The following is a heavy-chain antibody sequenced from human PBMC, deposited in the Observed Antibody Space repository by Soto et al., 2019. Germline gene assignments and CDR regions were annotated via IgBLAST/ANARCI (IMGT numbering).Heavy chain of an antibody. Sequence: ASVKVSCKASGYTFTGYYMHWVRQAPGQGLEWMGWINPNSGGTNYAQKFQGWVTMTRDTSISTAYMELSRLRSDDTAVYYCARGPPSGGSLPLIQGCAFDIWGQGTMVTVS. CDR2: INPNSGGT. V-gene: IGHV1-2*04. CDR1: GYTFTGYY. J-gene: IGHJ3*02. D-gene: IGHD2-15*01. CDR3: ARGPPSGGSLPLIQGCAFDI.